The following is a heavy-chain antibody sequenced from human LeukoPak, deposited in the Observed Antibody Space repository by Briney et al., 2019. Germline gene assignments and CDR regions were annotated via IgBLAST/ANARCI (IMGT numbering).Heavy chain of an antibody. J-gene: IGHJ4*02. V-gene: IGHV3-64*01. Sequence: PGGSLRLSCAASGFTFSSHVLHWVRQAPGKGLEYVSAISSDGRSTYYSNSVKGRFTISRDNSKNTLYLQMSSLRAEDTAVYYCAKDVCSGGACYYFDYWGQGTLVTVSS. CDR1: GFTFSSHV. CDR3: AKDVCSGGACYYFDY. CDR2: ISSDGRST. D-gene: IGHD2-15*01.